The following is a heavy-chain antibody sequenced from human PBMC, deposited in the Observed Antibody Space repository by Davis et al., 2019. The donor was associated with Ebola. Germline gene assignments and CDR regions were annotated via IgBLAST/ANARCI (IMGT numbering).Heavy chain of an antibody. D-gene: IGHD1-26*01. J-gene: IGHJ4*02. CDR3: ARDLLGAGTSDY. CDR2: ISAYNGNT. V-gene: IGHV1-18*01. Sequence: ASVKVSCKASGYTFTSYGISWVRQAPGQGLEWMGWISAYNGNTNYAQKLQGRVTITRDTSASTAYMELSSLRSEDTAVYYCARDLLGAGTSDYWGQGTLVTVSS. CDR1: GYTFTSYG.